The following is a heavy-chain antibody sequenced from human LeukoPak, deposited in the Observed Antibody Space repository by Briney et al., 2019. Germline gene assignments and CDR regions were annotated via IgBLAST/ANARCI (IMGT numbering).Heavy chain of an antibody. J-gene: IGHJ5*02. CDR3: ARVRGGINWFDP. Sequence: SSVKVSCKASGGTFSSYAISWVRQAPGQGLEWMGIINPSTGSTSYAQNFQGRVTMTKDTSTSTVYMELSSLRSEDTTVYYCARVRGGINWFDPWGQGTLVTVSS. CDR2: INPSTGST. CDR1: GGTFSSYA. V-gene: IGHV1-46*01. D-gene: IGHD3-16*01.